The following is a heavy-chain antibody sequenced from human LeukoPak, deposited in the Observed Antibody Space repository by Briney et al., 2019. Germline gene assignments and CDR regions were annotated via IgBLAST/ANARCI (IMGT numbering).Heavy chain of an antibody. V-gene: IGHV7-4-1*02. CDR2: INTNTGNP. D-gene: IGHD1-26*01. J-gene: IGHJ4*02. CDR1: GYTFTSYA. Sequence: GASVKVSCKASGYTFTSYAMNWVRQAPGQGLEWMGWINTNTGNPTYAQAFTGRFVFSLDTSVSTAYLQISSPKAEDTAVYYCARDGVKWELLARSPFDYWGQGTLVTVSS. CDR3: ARDGVKWELLARSPFDY.